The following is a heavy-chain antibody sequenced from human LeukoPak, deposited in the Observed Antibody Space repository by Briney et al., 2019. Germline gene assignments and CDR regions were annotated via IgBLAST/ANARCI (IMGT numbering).Heavy chain of an antibody. V-gene: IGHV4-30-2*01. Sequence: SETLSLTCAVSGGSISSGGYSWSWIRQPPGKGLEWIGCIYHSGSTYYNPSLKSRVTISVDRSKNQFSLKLSSVTAADTAVYYCARDRGFHYGMDVWGQGTTVTVSS. D-gene: IGHD3-10*01. CDR1: GGSISSGGYS. CDR3: ARDRGFHYGMDV. J-gene: IGHJ6*02. CDR2: IYHSGST.